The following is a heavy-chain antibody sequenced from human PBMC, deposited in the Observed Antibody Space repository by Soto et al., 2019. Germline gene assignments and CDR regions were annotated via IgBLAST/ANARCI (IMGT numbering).Heavy chain of an antibody. CDR3: ASLRQDSSGWYYFDY. Sequence: ASVKVSCKASGYTFTSYGISWVRQAPGQGLEWMGWISGYNGNTNYADSVKGRFTISRDNSKNTLYLQLNSLRAEDTAVYYCASLRQDSSGWYYFDYWGHGTLVTVSS. CDR2: ISGYNGNT. D-gene: IGHD6-19*01. V-gene: IGHV1-18*01. J-gene: IGHJ4*01. CDR1: GYTFTSYG.